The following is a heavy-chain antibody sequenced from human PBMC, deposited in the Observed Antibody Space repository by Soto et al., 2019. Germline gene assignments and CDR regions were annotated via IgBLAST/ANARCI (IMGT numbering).Heavy chain of an antibody. CDR3: AKSLYSSGWSTYFDY. Sequence: PGGSLRLSCAASGFTFSGYAMNWVRQAPGKGLEWVSGLSGSGGNAYYADSVKGRFIISRDNAKNTLYLQMNSLRVADTAVYYCAKSLYSSGWSTYFDYWGQGTVVTVSS. CDR2: LSGSGGNA. V-gene: IGHV3-23*01. D-gene: IGHD6-13*01. CDR1: GFTFSGYA. J-gene: IGHJ4*02.